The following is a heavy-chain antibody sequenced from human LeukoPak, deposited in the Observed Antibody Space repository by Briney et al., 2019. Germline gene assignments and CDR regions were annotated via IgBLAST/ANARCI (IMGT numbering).Heavy chain of an antibody. CDR2: IWYDGSNK. V-gene: IGHV3-33*06. D-gene: IGHD6-13*01. Sequence: GRSLRLSCAPSRFTFSSYGMHWVRQGPGGGVEWGAVIWYDGSNKYYADSVKGRFTISRDNSQNTLYLQMNSLRAEDTAVYYCANGRQQLVWWFDPWGQGTLVTVSS. CDR1: RFTFSSYG. J-gene: IGHJ5*02. CDR3: ANGRQQLVWWFDP.